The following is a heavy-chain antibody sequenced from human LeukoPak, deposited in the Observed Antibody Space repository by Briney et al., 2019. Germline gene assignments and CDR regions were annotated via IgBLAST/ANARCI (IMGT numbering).Heavy chain of an antibody. CDR2: ISDSGST. J-gene: IGHJ4*02. CDR1: GWSFSGSY. D-gene: IGHD1-1*01. CDR3: ARHSPNSRGVDY. Sequence: SETLSLTCSVYGWSFSGSYWNWIRQPPGKGLEWIGEISDSGSTKYNPFLMSRVTISLDTSTNQFSLRLTSVTAADTAVYYCARHSPNSRGVDYWGQGTLVTVSS. V-gene: IGHV4-34*01.